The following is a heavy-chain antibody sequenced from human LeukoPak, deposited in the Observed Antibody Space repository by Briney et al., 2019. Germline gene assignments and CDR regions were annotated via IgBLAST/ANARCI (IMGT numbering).Heavy chain of an antibody. V-gene: IGHV3-66*01. CDR2: IYSGGST. CDR3: ARDAGGYGMDV. CDR1: GFTVSTNY. Sequence: PGGSLRLSCAASGFTVSTNYMSWVRQAPGKGLEWISVIYSGGSTYYADSVKGRFTISRDNSKNTLYLQMNSLRAEDTAVYYCARDAGGYGMDVWGQGTTVTVSS. J-gene: IGHJ6*02. D-gene: IGHD2-8*02.